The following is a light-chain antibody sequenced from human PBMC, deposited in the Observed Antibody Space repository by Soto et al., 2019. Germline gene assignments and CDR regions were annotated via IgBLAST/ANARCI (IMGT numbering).Light chain of an antibody. CDR3: QQYGSSPRT. CDR1: QSVSSSH. V-gene: IGKV3-20*01. CDR2: GAS. Sequence: EIVLTQSPGTLSLSPGKRTTLSCSASQSVSSSHLAWYQQKPGQAPRLLIYGASSRATGIPDRFSGSGSGTDFTLTISRLEPEDYAVYYCQQYGSSPRTFGQGTKVDNK. J-gene: IGKJ1*01.